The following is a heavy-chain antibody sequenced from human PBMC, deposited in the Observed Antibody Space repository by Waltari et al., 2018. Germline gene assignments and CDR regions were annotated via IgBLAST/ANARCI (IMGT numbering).Heavy chain of an antibody. V-gene: IGHV1-69*12. CDR1: GGTFRSYA. J-gene: IGHJ6*02. CDR3: ARGRSAGTTLRGYYGMDV. CDR2: CITVVGTA. D-gene: IGHD4-17*01. Sequence: QVQLVQSGAEVKKPGSFVKVSCKASGGTFRSYAISWVRLAPGQGLEWMGGCITVVGTANYAQKFQGRVTMTADESTSTAYMELSSVGSEDAAVDYCARGRSAGTTLRGYYGMDVWGQGTTVTVSS.